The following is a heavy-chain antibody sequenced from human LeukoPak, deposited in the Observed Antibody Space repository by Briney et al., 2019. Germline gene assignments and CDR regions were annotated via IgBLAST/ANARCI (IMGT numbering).Heavy chain of an antibody. J-gene: IGHJ5*02. D-gene: IGHD3-9*01. CDR2: IYYTGST. Sequence: SEPLSLTCTVSGGSISYYYWTWIRQSPGKGPEWIGQIYYTGSTSYNPSLKRRVTMSVDTSRNQFSLNLTSVTAADTAVYYCARGGTYNDILSFDPWGQGTLVTVSS. CDR3: ARGGTYNDILSFDP. V-gene: IGHV4-59*01. CDR1: GGSISYYY.